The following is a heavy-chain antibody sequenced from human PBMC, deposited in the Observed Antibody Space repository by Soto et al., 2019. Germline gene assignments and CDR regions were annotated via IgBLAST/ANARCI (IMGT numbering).Heavy chain of an antibody. CDR1: GDSVSSSSVT. Sequence: PSQTLSLTCAISGDSVSSSSVTWNWIRQSPSRGLGWLGRTYYRSKWYNDYAESVKSRITINPDTSKNQFSLHLNSVTPEDTAVYYCARGLITGSQYSGGWYYFDSWGQGTQVTVSS. D-gene: IGHD1-26*01. V-gene: IGHV6-1*01. CDR3: ARGLITGSQYSGGWYYFDS. CDR2: TYYRSKWYN. J-gene: IGHJ4*02.